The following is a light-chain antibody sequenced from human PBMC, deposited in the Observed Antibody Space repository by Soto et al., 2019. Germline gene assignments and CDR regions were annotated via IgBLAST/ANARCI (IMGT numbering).Light chain of an antibody. Sequence: VRTQAPATLSVSPGESATLSCRASQTINNNVAWYQLKDGQVPRLVIYGASNRATGIPDRFGGSGSGTDFTLTISSLQSEDFAVYYCQQYNNWPRTFGQGTNVDIK. CDR2: GAS. CDR3: QQYNNWPRT. V-gene: IGKV3D-15*01. J-gene: IGKJ1*01. CDR1: QTINNN.